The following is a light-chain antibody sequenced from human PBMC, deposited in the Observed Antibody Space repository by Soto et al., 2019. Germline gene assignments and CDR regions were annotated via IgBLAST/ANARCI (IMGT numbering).Light chain of an antibody. CDR3: AVWDDSLNGWV. Sequence: QPVLTQPPSASGTPGQRVTISCSGSNSNIGSNTVNWYRQLPGTAPKLLIYANFQRPSGVPDRFSGSKSDTSASLAISSLQSEDESHYYCAVWDDSLNGWVFGGGTKLTVL. CDR2: ANF. J-gene: IGLJ3*02. V-gene: IGLV1-44*01. CDR1: NSNIGSNT.